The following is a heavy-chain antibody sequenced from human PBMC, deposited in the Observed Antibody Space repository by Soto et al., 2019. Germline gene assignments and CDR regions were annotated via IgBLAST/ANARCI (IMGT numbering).Heavy chain of an antibody. Sequence: SETLSLTCAVYGGSFSGYYWSWIRQPPGKGLEWIGEINHSGSTNYNPSLKSRVTISVDTSKNQFSLKLSSVTAADTAVYYCARGLLLWFGELSRFHYYGMDVWGQGTTVTVSS. CDR3: ARGLLLWFGELSRFHYYGMDV. CDR1: GGSFSGYY. D-gene: IGHD3-10*01. CDR2: INHSGST. V-gene: IGHV4-34*01. J-gene: IGHJ6*02.